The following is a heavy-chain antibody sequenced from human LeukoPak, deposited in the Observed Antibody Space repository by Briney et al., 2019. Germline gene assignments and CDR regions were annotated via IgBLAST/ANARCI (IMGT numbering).Heavy chain of an antibody. D-gene: IGHD3-3*01. J-gene: IGHJ4*02. V-gene: IGHV3-9*01. CDR3: AKDLLPYDFWSGYRHTPSFDY. CDR2: ICWIGGSI. Sequence: PGRCLRLSCAPSGFSFDDYAMHWVRHAPGKGLEWVSGICWIGGSIGYADSVRGRFSISRDKAKNSLYLQMNSLRAEDTALYYCAKDLLPYDFWSGYRHTPSFDYWGQGTLVTVSS. CDR1: GFSFDDYA.